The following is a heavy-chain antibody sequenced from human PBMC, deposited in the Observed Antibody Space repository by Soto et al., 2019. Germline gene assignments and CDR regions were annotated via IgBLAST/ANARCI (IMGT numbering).Heavy chain of an antibody. CDR2: ISGSGSNT. Sequence: LRLSCAASGFTSSSYAMSWVRQAPGKGLEWVSAISGSGSNTYYADSVKGRFTISRDNGKNSLSLQMNSLRAEDTAMYYCARGTELRYCTSSSCPGLDVWGQGTTVTVSS. J-gene: IGHJ6*02. CDR3: ARGTELRYCTSSSCPGLDV. D-gene: IGHD2-2*01. V-gene: IGHV3-23*01. CDR1: GFTSSSYA.